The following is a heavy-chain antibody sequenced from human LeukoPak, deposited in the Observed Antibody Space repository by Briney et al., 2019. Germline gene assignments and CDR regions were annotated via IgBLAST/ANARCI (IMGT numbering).Heavy chain of an antibody. CDR2: IYKSGSI. J-gene: IGHJ3*02. V-gene: IGHV4-59*11. Sequence: PSETLSLTCTVSGGSINSHYCNWIRQSPGKGLEWIGYIYKSGSINYNPSLKSRVTISVDTSKNQFSLKLRSVTAAGTAIYYCATKVRGGFDIWGQGTIVTVSS. CDR3: ATKVRGGFDI. D-gene: IGHD2-15*01. CDR1: GGSINSHY.